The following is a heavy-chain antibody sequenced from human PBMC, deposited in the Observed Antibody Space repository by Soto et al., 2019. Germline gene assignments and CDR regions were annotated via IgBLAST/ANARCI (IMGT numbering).Heavy chain of an antibody. J-gene: IGHJ3*01. V-gene: IGHV1-69*01. D-gene: IGHD3-16*01. CDR1: GGSFGSSA. Sequence: QVQLVQSGADVKKPGSSVKVSCKTSGGSFGSSAISWVRQAPAQGLEWMGEIIPVFDKANYAQNFQGRLTITADELTGTVFMELSRLTSEDTAVYFCARLRRDWGDAFDLWGLGTFVTVSS. CDR3: ARLRRDWGDAFDL. CDR2: IIPVFDKA.